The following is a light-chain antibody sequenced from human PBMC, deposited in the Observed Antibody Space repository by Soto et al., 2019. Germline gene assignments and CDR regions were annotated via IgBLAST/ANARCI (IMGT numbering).Light chain of an antibody. J-gene: IGKJ1*01. CDR2: GAS. Sequence: EIALTQSPATLSLSPGERATLSFSSSQSVSSYLAWYQQKPGQAPRLLIYGASTRATGIPARFSGSGSGTEFTLTISSLQPDDFATYYCQHYKMYSPWTFGQGTKVDIK. V-gene: IGKV3D-15*01. CDR1: QSVSSY. CDR3: QHYKMYSPWT.